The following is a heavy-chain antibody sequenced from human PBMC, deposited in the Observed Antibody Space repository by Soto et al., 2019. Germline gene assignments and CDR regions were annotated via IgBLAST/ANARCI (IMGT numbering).Heavy chain of an antibody. CDR3: AMGTDYGDAFDY. CDR1: GGSISSYY. D-gene: IGHD4-17*01. CDR2: IYYSGST. V-gene: IGHV4-59*08. Sequence: SETLSLTCTVSGGSISSYYWSWIRQPPGKGLEWIGYIYYSGSTNYNPSLKSRVTISVDTSKNQFSLKLSSVTAADTAVYYCAMGTDYGDAFDYWGQGTLVTVSS. J-gene: IGHJ4*02.